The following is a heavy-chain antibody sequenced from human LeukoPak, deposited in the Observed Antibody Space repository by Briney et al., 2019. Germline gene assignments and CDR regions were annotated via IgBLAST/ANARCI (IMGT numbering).Heavy chain of an antibody. CDR3: ARRLSGSYSKPSAFDI. V-gene: IGHV4-39*01. D-gene: IGHD1-26*01. CDR2: IYYSGST. Sequence: SETLSLTCTVSGGSISGSSYYWGWIRQPPGKGLEWIGSIYYSGSTYYNPSLKSRVTISVDTSKNQFSLKLSSVTAADTAVYYCARRLSGSYSKPSAFDIWGQGTMVTVSS. CDR1: GGSISGSSYY. J-gene: IGHJ3*02.